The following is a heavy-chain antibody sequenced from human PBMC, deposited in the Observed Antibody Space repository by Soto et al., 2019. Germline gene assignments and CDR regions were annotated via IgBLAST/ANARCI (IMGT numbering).Heavy chain of an antibody. V-gene: IGHV1-8*01. CDR2: MQPSTGRT. CDR1: GYSFTSLD. J-gene: IGHJ4*02. Sequence: ASVKVSCKASGYSFTSLDINWVRQTAGQGLEWMGWMQPSTGRTGYAQKFQGRVTMTRDTSINTAYMELTTLTSDDTAVYFCAKGMFSSSPAAAGSFDYWGQGALVTVSS. CDR3: AKGMFSSSPAAAGSFDY. D-gene: IGHD3-10*01.